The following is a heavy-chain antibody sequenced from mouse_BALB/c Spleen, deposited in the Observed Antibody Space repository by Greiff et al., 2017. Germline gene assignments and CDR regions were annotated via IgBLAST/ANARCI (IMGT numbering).Heavy chain of an antibody. CDR3: ARGGELRYYYAMDY. V-gene: IGHV5-6-5*01. Sequence: EVKLVESGGGLVKPGGSLKLSCAASGFTFSSYAMSWVRQTPEKRLEWVASISSGGSTYYPDSVKGRFTISRDNARNILYLQMSSLRSEDTAMYYCARGGELRYYYAMDYWGQGTSVTVSS. J-gene: IGHJ4*01. CDR2: ISSGGST. D-gene: IGHD2-4*01. CDR1: GFTFSSYA.